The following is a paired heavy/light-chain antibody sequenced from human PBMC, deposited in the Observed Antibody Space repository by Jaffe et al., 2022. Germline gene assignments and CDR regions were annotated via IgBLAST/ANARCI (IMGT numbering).Heavy chain of an antibody. Sequence: EVQLLESGGHLVQPGGSLRLSCTASGFTFSSYAMSWVRQAPGKGLEWVSSISAIGGSTYYGDSVKGRFIISRDNSKNTLYLQMNSLRVEDTAVYYCAKRDHGWGDYGDSRGQGTLVTVSS. V-gene: IGHV3-23*01. J-gene: IGHJ4*02. D-gene: IGHD4-17*01. CDR3: AKRDHGWGDYGDS. CDR2: ISAIGGST. CDR1: GFTFSSYA.
Light chain of an antibody. CDR2: DVS. CDR1: SRDVGGYNY. Sequence: QSALTQPRSVSGSPGQSVTISCTGTSRDVGGYNYVSWYQQHPGKAPKLMIYDVSNRPSGVPDRFSGSKSGNTASLTISGLQAEDEADYYCCSYTGTYTYVFGTGTKVTVL. CDR3: CSYTGTYTYV. J-gene: IGLJ1*01. V-gene: IGLV2-11*01.